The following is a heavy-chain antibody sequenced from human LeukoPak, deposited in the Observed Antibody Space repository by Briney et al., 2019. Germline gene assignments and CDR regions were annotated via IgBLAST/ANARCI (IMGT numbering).Heavy chain of an antibody. CDR3: ARVLLWFGELLGPLNFDY. D-gene: IGHD3-10*01. CDR1: GYIFSNFG. V-gene: IGHV1-18*01. CDR2: ISAYNGNT. J-gene: IGHJ4*02. Sequence: GASVKVSCKASGYIFSNFGISWVRQARGQGIEWMGWISAYNGNTNYAQKLQGRVTMTTDTSTSTAYMELRSLRSDDTAVYYCARVLLWFGELLGPLNFDYCGQGTLVTVSS.